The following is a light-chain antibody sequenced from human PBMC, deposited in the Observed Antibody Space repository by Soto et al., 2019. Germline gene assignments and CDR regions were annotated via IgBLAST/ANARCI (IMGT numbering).Light chain of an antibody. CDR2: GAS. J-gene: IGKJ1*01. Sequence: EMVVTQCPATLCVSQGGRARLSCRAGQSVSSNLAWYQQKPGQAPTLLMSGASNRASGVPVRFSGSASGTGHTLTITRLEPEAYAVYYCQHYDNALRPFGQGTKVDIK. CDR3: QHYDNALRP. CDR1: QSVSSN. V-gene: IGKV3D-15*01.